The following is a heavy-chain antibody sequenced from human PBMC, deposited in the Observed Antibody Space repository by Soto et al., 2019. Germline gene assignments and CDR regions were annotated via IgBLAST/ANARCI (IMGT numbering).Heavy chain of an antibody. J-gene: IGHJ6*02. V-gene: IGHV3-30*18. CDR2: VSYDGSNK. D-gene: IGHD5-12*01. CDR3: AEDPGWLRYYSYGLDV. CDR1: GLTFSSYG. Sequence: QVQLVESGGGVVQPGRSLRLSCAASGLTFSSYGMHWVRQAPGKGLEWVAVVSYDGSNKYYADSVKGRFTISRDNSKNTLFLQISSMGAEDTAVYYCAEDPGWLRYYSYGLDVLGQGTTVTVSS.